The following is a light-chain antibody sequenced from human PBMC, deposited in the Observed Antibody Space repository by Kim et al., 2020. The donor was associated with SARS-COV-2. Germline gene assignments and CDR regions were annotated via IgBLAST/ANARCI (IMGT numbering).Light chain of an antibody. CDR3: QQSYSVPLT. J-gene: IGKJ1*01. CDR1: QSVSRN. CDR2: TTS. Sequence: SASVGDRVTITCRASQSVSRNLNWYQHKPGKAPNLLIYTTSTLQSGVPSRFSGSGSGTDFTLTISSLQPEDFATYYCQQSYSVPLTFGQGTKVEI. V-gene: IGKV1-39*01.